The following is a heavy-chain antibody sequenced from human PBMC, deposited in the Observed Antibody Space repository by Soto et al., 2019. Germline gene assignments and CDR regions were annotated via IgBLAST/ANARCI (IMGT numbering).Heavy chain of an antibody. V-gene: IGHV3-72*01. CDR2: TRNKANSYTT. Sequence: EVQLVESGGGLVQPGGSLRLSCAASGFTFSDHYMDWVRQAPGKGLEWVGRTRNKANSYTTEYAASVKGRFTISRDDSKNSLYLQMNSLKTEDTAVYYCARGVGGGVLDYWGQGTLVTVSS. J-gene: IGHJ4*02. CDR3: ARGVGGGVLDY. D-gene: IGHD3-10*01. CDR1: GFTFSDHY.